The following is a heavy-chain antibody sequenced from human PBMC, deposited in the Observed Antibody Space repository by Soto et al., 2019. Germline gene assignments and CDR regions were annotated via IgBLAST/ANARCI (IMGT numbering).Heavy chain of an antibody. D-gene: IGHD3-22*01. J-gene: IGHJ4*02. Sequence: SETLSLTCTVSGDSISSGGYYWSWIRQHPGKGLEWIGYIYYSGSTYYNPSLKSRVIISVDTSKNQFSLKLSSVTAADTAVYYCAIDSCFYYDSTGYDYWGQGIVVTVS. V-gene: IGHV4-31*03. CDR2: IYYSGST. CDR1: GDSISSGGYY. CDR3: AIDSCFYYDSTGYDY.